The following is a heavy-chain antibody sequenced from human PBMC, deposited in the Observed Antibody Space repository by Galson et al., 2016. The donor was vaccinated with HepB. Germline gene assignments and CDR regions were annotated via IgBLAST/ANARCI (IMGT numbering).Heavy chain of an antibody. Sequence: PALVKPTQTLTLTCTFSGFSLSTNGVAVGWIRQPPGKALEWLALIYWDDDKRYSPSLKSRLTISKDTSENQVVLTMTNMDPVDTATYYCARYAFWRAGDNCFDPWGQGILVTVSS. CDR1: GFSLSTNGVA. CDR2: IYWDDDK. V-gene: IGHV2-5*02. J-gene: IGHJ5*02. D-gene: IGHD3-3*01. CDR3: ARYAFWRAGDNCFDP.